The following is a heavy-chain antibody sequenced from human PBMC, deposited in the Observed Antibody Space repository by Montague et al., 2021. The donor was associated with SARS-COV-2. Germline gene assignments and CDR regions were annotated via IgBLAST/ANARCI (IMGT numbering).Heavy chain of an antibody. J-gene: IGHJ4*02. V-gene: IGHV4-59*01. CDR3: ARGATRTFDY. Sequence: SETLSLTCTVSGDSMTYFYWSWIRQTPEKGLQWIGYIFYRGTTKYSPSLESRVTITVDTSKDQFYLKLNSVTAANTAVYYCARGATRTFDYWGQGTRVTVSS. CDR2: IFYRGTT. D-gene: IGHD1-1*01. CDR1: GDSMTYFY.